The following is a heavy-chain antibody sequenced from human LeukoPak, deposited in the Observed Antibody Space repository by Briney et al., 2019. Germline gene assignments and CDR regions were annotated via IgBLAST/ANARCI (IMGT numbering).Heavy chain of an antibody. CDR3: AKGLYCSSTSCHDAFDI. Sequence: GRSLRLSCAASGFTFDDYAMHWVRQAPGKGLEWVSGISWNSGRIGYADSVKGRFTISRDNAKNSLYLQMNSLRAEDTALYYCAKGLYCSSTSCHDAFDIWGQGTMVTVSS. V-gene: IGHV3-9*01. J-gene: IGHJ3*02. D-gene: IGHD2-2*01. CDR1: GFTFDDYA. CDR2: ISWNSGRI.